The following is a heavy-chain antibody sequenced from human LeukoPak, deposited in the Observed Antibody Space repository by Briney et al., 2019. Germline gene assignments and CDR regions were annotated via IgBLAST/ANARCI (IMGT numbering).Heavy chain of an antibody. CDR2: IKQDGSEK. J-gene: IGHJ3*02. CDR3: ARAHYDFWSGYPLDI. Sequence: GGSLRLSCAASGFTFGSYWMSWVRQAPGKGLEWVANIKQDGSEKYYVDSVKGRFTISRDNAKNSLYLQMNSLRAEDTAVYYCARAHYDFWSGYPLDIWGQGTMVTVSS. V-gene: IGHV3-7*04. CDR1: GFTFGSYW. D-gene: IGHD3-3*01.